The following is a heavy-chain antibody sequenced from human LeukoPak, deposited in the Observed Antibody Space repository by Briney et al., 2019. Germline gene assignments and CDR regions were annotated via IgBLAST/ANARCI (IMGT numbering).Heavy chain of an antibody. V-gene: IGHV4-34*01. J-gene: IGHJ5*02. CDR1: GGSFSGYY. CDR2: INHSGST. D-gene: IGHD3/OR15-3a*01. Sequence: TPSETLSLACAVSGGSFSGYYWSWIRRPPGKGLEWIGEINHSGSTNYNPSLKSRVTISVDTSKNQFSLKLSSVTAADTAVYYCARDMMFRWFDPWGQGTLVTVSS. CDR3: ARDMMFRWFDP.